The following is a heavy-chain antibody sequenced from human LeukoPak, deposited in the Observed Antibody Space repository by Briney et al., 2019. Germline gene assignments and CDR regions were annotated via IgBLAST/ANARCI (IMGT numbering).Heavy chain of an antibody. CDR3: AKCRSGSYYFDS. Sequence: GGSLRLSCAASGFTFSNYAMNWVRQAPGKGLEWVSSISDIGGSTYHAESVKGRFTISRDNPKNTLYLQLSSLRAEDTAVYYCAKCRSGSYYFDSWGQGTLVTVSS. J-gene: IGHJ4*02. D-gene: IGHD3-10*01. CDR1: GFTFSNYA. V-gene: IGHV3-23*01. CDR2: ISDIGGST.